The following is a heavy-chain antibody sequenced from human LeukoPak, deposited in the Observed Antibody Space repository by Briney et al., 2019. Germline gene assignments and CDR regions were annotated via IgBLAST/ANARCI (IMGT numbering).Heavy chain of an antibody. Sequence: ASVKVSRKASGYTFTSYGISWVRQAPGQGLEWMGWISAYNGNTNYAQKLQGRVTMTTDTSTSTAYLEVTRLTSDDTALYYCARGEGSSIDYWGQGTLVTVSS. V-gene: IGHV1-18*01. D-gene: IGHD6-13*01. CDR2: ISAYNGNT. J-gene: IGHJ4*02. CDR1: GYTFTSYG. CDR3: ARGEGSSIDY.